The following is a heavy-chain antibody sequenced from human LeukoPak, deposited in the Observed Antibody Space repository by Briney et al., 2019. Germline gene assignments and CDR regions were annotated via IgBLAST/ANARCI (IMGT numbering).Heavy chain of an antibody. D-gene: IGHD6-6*01. Sequence: APVKVSCKASGYTFTGYYMHWVRQAPAQGLEWMGWINPNSGGTNYAQKFQGRVTMTRGTSISTAYMELSRLRSDDTAVYYCARGLLAARPGRWLFEPWGQGTVVSVSS. CDR3: ARGLLAARPGRWLFEP. V-gene: IGHV1-2*02. CDR2: INPNSGGT. J-gene: IGHJ5*02. CDR1: GYTFTGYY.